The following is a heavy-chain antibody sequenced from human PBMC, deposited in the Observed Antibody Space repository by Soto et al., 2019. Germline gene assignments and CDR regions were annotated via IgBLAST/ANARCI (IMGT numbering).Heavy chain of an antibody. CDR2: IIPIFGTA. Sequence: ASVKVSCKASGGTFSSYAISWVRQAPGQGLEWMGGIIPIFGTANYAQKFQGRVTITADESTSTAYTELSSLRSEDTAVYYCARVPPGAMVPFDYWGQGTLVTV. D-gene: IGHD5-18*01. CDR1: GGTFSSYA. J-gene: IGHJ4*02. CDR3: ARVPPGAMVPFDY. V-gene: IGHV1-69*13.